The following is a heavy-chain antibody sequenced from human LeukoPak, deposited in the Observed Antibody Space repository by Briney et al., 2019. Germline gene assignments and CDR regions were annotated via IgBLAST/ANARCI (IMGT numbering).Heavy chain of an antibody. J-gene: IGHJ6*03. V-gene: IGHV4-59*01. D-gene: IGHD3-3*01. CDR1: GGSISSYY. Sequence: SETLSLTCTVSGGSISSYYWSWIRQPPGKGLEWIGYIYYSGSTNYNPSLKSRVTISVDTSKNQFSLKLSSVTAADTAVYYCARAGVAHPYCYYYYMDVWGKGTTVTVSS. CDR3: ARAGVAHPYCYYYYMDV. CDR2: IYYSGST.